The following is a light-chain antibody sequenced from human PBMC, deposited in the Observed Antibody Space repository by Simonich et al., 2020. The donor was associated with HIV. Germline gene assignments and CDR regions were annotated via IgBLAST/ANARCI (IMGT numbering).Light chain of an antibody. CDR1: SCNIASNY. CDR3: QSYDRSNQRI. CDR2: EDN. J-gene: IGLJ2*01. Sequence: NFMLTQPHSVSASPGKTVTISCTRSSCNIASNYVQGYQLRPGSAPTTVIYEDNHRPSGVPYRFSGSIDSSSNSASLTISGLKTEDEADYYCQSYDRSNQRIFGGGTKLTVL. V-gene: IGLV6-57*03.